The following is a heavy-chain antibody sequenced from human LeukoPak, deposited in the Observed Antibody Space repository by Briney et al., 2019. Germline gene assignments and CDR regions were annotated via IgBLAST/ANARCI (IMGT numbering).Heavy chain of an antibody. CDR2: ISSSGSTI. V-gene: IGHV3-11*01. CDR3: ARSLAAAGTYYYYGMDV. CDR1: GFTFSDYY. Sequence: GGSLRLSCAASGFTFSDYYMSWIRQAPGKGLEWVSYISSSGSTIYYADSVKGRFTIFRDNAKNSLYLQMNSLRAEDTAVYYCARSLAAAGTYYYYGMDVWGQGTTVTVSS. J-gene: IGHJ6*02. D-gene: IGHD6-13*01.